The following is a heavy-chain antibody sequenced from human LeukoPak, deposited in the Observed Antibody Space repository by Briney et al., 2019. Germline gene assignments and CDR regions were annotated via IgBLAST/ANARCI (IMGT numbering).Heavy chain of an antibody. D-gene: IGHD6-13*01. CDR1: GFTFSSYD. J-gene: IGHJ4*02. CDR3: ARYSGSWHYYFDY. Sequence: GGSLRLSCAASGFTFSSYDMNWVRQAPGKGLEWVSYISSSGNTIYYTDSVKGRFTISRDNAQNSLYLQMNSLRAEDTAVYYCARYSGSWHYYFDYWGQGTLVTVSS. V-gene: IGHV3-48*03. CDR2: ISSSGNTI.